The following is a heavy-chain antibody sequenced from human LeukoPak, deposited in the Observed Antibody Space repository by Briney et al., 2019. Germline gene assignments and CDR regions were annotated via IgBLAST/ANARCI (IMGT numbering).Heavy chain of an antibody. D-gene: IGHD3-10*01. CDR3: ARRGMVRGVMDDYYYYMDV. CDR2: IYTSGST. V-gene: IGHV4-61*05. CDR1: GGSISSSNYY. Sequence: SETLSLTCTVSGGSISSSNYYWSWIRQPPGKGLEWIGYIYTSGSTNYNPSLKSRVTVSVDTSKNQFSLKLSSVTAADTAVYYCARRGMVRGVMDDYYYYMDVWGKGTTVTVSS. J-gene: IGHJ6*03.